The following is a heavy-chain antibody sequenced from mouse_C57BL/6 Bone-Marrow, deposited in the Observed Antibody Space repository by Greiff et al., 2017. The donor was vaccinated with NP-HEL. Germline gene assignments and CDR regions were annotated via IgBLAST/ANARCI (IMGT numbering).Heavy chain of an antibody. V-gene: IGHV1-82*01. CDR2: IYPGDGDT. J-gene: IGHJ4*01. CDR1: GYAFSSSW. CDR3: AESSGYEDYAMDY. D-gene: IGHD3-2*02. Sequence: VQLQQSGPELVKPGASVKISCKASGYAFSSSWMNWVKQRPGKGLEWIGRIYPGDGDTNYNGKFKGKATLTADKSSSTAYMQLSSLTSEDSAVYFCAESSGYEDYAMDYWGQGTSVTVSS.